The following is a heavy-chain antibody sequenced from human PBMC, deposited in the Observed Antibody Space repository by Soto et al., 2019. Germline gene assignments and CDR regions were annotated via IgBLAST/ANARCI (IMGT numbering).Heavy chain of an antibody. V-gene: IGHV3-21*01. CDR2: ISSSSSYI. CDR1: GFTFSSYS. Sequence: EVQLVESGGGLVKPGGSLRLSCAASGFTFSSYSMNWVRQAPGKGLEWVSSISSSSSYIYYADSVKGRFTISRDNAKNSLYLQMNSLRAEDTAVYYCARDGPDYYYGMDVWGQGTTVTVSS. CDR3: ARDGPDYYYGMDV. J-gene: IGHJ6*02.